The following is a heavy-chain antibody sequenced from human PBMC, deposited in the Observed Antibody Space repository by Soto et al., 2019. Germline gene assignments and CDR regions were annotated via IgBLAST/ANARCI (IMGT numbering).Heavy chain of an antibody. CDR1: GFTFDDYD. Sequence: GGSLRLSCAASGFTFDDYDMSWVRQAPGKGLEWVSGINWNGGSTGYADSVKGRFTISRDNAKNSLYLQMNSLRAEDTALYHCAREHSSGSFRPFDYWGQGTLVTVSS. V-gene: IGHV3-20*01. CDR2: INWNGGST. J-gene: IGHJ4*02. D-gene: IGHD3-10*01. CDR3: AREHSSGSFRPFDY.